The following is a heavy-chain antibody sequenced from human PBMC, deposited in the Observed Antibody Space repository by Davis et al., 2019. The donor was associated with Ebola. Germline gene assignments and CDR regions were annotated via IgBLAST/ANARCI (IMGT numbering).Heavy chain of an antibody. CDR1: GYTFTSNY. CDR3: ARGGTIPEALPHLWFPLDC. V-gene: IGHV1-46*01. Sequence: ASVKVSCKASGYTFTSNYVHWVRQAPGQGPEWMGIITPGGGSASYAQKFQGRVSMTGDTSTGTVYMELSSLTSQDTAVYYCARGGTIPEALPHLWFPLDCWGQGTLVTVSS. J-gene: IGHJ4*02. CDR2: ITPGGGSA. D-gene: IGHD1-26*01.